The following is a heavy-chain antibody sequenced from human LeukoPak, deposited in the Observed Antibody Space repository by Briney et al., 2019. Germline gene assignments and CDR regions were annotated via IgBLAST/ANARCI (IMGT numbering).Heavy chain of an antibody. CDR3: ARWELSHDAFDI. Sequence: PGGSLGLSCAASGFTFSDHYMDWVRQAPGKGLEWVGRTRNKANSYTTEYAASVKGRFTISRDDSKNSLYLQMNSLKTEDTAVYYCARWELSHDAFDIWGQGTMVTVSS. V-gene: IGHV3-72*01. D-gene: IGHD1-26*01. CDR1: GFTFSDHY. CDR2: TRNKANSYTT. J-gene: IGHJ3*02.